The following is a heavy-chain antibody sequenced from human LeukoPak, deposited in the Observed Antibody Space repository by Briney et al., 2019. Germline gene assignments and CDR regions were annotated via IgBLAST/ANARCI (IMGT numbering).Heavy chain of an antibody. J-gene: IGHJ4*02. CDR3: AALDATDVDY. D-gene: IGHD2-15*01. V-gene: IGHV3-64D*09. Sequence: GGSLRLSCSPSGFTFSAFDVDCVRQAPGKGLEFVSSISSNGGTTYHADSVKGRFTISRDNSKNTLYLLMSSLRADDTAVYYCAALDATDVDYWGQGTLVTVSS. CDR2: ISSNGGTT. CDR1: GFTFSAFD.